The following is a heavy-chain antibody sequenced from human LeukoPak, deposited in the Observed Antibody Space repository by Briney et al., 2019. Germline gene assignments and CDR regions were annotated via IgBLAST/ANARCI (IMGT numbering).Heavy chain of an antibody. D-gene: IGHD2-21*02. J-gene: IGHJ4*02. CDR3: AGGRQHIVVVTAFDY. CDR2: IIPIFGTA. CDR1: GGTFSSYA. V-gene: IGHV1-69*13. Sequence: SVKVSCKAPGGTFSSYAISWVRQAPGQGLEWMGGIIPIFGTANYAQKFQGRVTITADESTSTAYMELSSLRSEDTAVYYCAGGRQHIVVVTAFDYWGQGTLVTVSS.